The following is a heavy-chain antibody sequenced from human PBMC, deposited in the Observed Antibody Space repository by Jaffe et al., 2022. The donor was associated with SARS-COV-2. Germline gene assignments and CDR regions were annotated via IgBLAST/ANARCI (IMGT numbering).Heavy chain of an antibody. V-gene: IGHV4-59*08. CDR2: IYYSGST. Sequence: QVQLQESGPGLVKPSETLSLTCTVSGGSISSYYWSWIRQPPGKGLEWIGYIYYSGSTNYNPSLKSRVTISVDTSKNQFSLKLSSVTAADTAVYYCARQGGWYWYFDLWGRGTLVTVSS. D-gene: IGHD6-19*01. CDR3: ARQGGWYWYFDL. CDR1: GGSISSYY. J-gene: IGHJ2*01.